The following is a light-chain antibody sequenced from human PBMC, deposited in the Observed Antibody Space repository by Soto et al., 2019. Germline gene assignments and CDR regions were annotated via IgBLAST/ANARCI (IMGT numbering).Light chain of an antibody. V-gene: IGKV3-15*01. J-gene: IGKJ1*01. CDR3: HQYANWPLA. CDR1: QSVSSN. CDR2: HTS. Sequence: EIVMTQSPATLSVSPGERATLSCRASQSVSSNLAWYQQKPSQAPRLLIYHTSTRATGIPARFSGSGSGTEFTLTISSLQSEDFAVYYCHQYANWPLAFGQGTKVEIK.